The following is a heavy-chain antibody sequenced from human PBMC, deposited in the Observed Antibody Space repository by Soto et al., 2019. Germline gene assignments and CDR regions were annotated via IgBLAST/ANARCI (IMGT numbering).Heavy chain of an antibody. Sequence: EVQLVESGGGLVQPGGSLRLSCAASGFTFNSYSMNWVRQAPGKGLEWVSYISSSSSTIYYAASVKGRFTISRDNAKNSLYLQMNSLRAEDTAVYYCARDSTIQLWLPGAFDIWGQGTMVTVSS. CDR2: ISSSSSTI. CDR3: ARDSTIQLWLPGAFDI. J-gene: IGHJ3*02. V-gene: IGHV3-48*01. CDR1: GFTFNSYS. D-gene: IGHD5-18*01.